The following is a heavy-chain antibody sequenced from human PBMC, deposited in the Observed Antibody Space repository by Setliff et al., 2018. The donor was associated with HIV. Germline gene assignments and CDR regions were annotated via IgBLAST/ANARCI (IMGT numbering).Heavy chain of an antibody. CDR3: ATRSSYSSDWHLINY. CDR1: GFTFSSYG. D-gene: IGHD6-19*01. Sequence: PGGSLRLSCAASGFTFSSYGMHWVRQAPGKGLEWVAFIRYDGNNKYYADSVMGRFTISRDNSKNTLYLQMNSLRAEDTAVYYCATRSSYSSDWHLINYWGPGTLVTVSS. CDR2: IRYDGNNK. J-gene: IGHJ4*02. V-gene: IGHV3-30*02.